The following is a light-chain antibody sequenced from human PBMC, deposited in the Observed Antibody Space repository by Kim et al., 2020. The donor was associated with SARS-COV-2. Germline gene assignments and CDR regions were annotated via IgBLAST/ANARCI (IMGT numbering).Light chain of an antibody. CDR2: MNI. CDR1: SNNIGNQG. J-gene: IGLJ3*02. V-gene: IGLV10-54*01. Sequence: QTATLNYTGNSNNIGNQGAVWLQQHQGHPPKVISYMNINRPSGISERLSTSRSGNTASLTITGLQPEDRADYYCSAWDTNLRGWVFGGGTQRTVL. CDR3: SAWDTNLRGWV.